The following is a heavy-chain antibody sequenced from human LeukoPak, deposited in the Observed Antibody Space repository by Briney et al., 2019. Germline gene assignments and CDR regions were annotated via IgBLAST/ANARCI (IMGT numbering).Heavy chain of an antibody. Sequence: PSETLSLTCTVSGGSLSSYYWSWIRQPPGKGLEWIGYIYYSGSTNYNPSLKSRVTISVDTSKNQFSLKLSSVTAADTAVYYCARGPYYYDSSGHFFDYWGQGTLVTVSS. D-gene: IGHD3-22*01. CDR2: IYYSGST. J-gene: IGHJ4*02. CDR1: GGSLSSYY. V-gene: IGHV4-59*01. CDR3: ARGPYYYDSSGHFFDY.